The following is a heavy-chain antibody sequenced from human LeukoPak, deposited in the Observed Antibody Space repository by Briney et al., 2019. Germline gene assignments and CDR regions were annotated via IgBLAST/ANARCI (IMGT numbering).Heavy chain of an antibody. V-gene: IGHV3-7*04. CDR1: GFTFSRHW. J-gene: IGHJ4*02. Sequence: GGSLRLSCAASGFTFSRHWMSWVRQAPGKGPEWVARVKEDGTDKCYVDSVKGRFTISRDNAKNSLDLQMNSLRVEDTAVYYCARDWDGSGRFIDSWGQGTLVTVFS. CDR2: VKEDGTDK. D-gene: IGHD3-10*01. CDR3: ARDWDGSGRFIDS.